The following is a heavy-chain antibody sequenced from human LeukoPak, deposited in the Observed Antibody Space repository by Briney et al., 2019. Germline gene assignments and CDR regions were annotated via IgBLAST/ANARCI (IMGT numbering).Heavy chain of an antibody. CDR3: ANMGGSGSSNDAFDI. CDR1: GYSFTSYW. Sequence: PGGSLRLSCKGSGYSFTSYWIGWVRQMPGKGLERMGIIYPGDSDTRYSPSFQGQVTISADKSISTAYLQWSSLKASDTAMYYCANMGGSGSSNDAFDIWGQGTMVTVSS. V-gene: IGHV5-51*01. J-gene: IGHJ3*02. CDR2: IYPGDSDT. D-gene: IGHD3-10*01.